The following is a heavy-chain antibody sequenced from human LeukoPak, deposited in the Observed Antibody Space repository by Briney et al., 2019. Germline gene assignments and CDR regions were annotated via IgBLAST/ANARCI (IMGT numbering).Heavy chain of an antibody. D-gene: IGHD5-18*01. V-gene: IGHV3-30*18. CDR1: GFTFSIYG. J-gene: IGHJ4*02. CDR3: AKDPSLYSYGTTYLHY. Sequence: GRSLRLSRAASGFTFSIYGMHWVRQAPGRGLEWVAVISYDGNNKYYADSVKGRFTISRENSKSTLYLQMNSLRAADTSVYYCAKDPSLYSYGTTYLHYWGQGTRLSVSS. CDR2: ISYDGNNK.